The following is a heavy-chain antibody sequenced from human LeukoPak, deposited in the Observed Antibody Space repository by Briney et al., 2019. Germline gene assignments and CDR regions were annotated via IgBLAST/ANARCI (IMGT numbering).Heavy chain of an antibody. CDR2: VYPGDSDS. D-gene: IGHD3-10*01. CDR1: GYSFTDYW. V-gene: IGHV5-51*01. J-gene: IGHJ4*02. CDR3: ARHSPGWMVRPYCFDS. Sequence: GESLKISCKGSGYSFTDYWIAWVRQMPGKGLEWMGLVYPGDSDSRYNPSFRGEVTISVDKANSTAYLQLNSLKASDTAIYYCARHSPGWMVRPYCFDSWGQGTLVTVSS.